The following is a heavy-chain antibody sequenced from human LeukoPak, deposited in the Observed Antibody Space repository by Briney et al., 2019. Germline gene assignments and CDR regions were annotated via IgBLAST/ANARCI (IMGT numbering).Heavy chain of an antibody. Sequence: SETLSLSCTVSGGSISSYYWSWIRQPPGKGLEWIGYIYYSGSTNYNPSLKSRVTISLDTSKNQFSLKLSSVTAADTAVYYCARTHSGYDPIDYWGQGTLVTVSS. V-gene: IGHV4-59*01. CDR2: IYYSGST. CDR3: ARTHSGYDPIDY. CDR1: GGSISSYY. J-gene: IGHJ4*02. D-gene: IGHD5-12*01.